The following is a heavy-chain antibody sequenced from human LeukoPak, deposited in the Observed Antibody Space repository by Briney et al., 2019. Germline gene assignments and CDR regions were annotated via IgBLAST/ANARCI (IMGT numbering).Heavy chain of an antibody. V-gene: IGHV1-24*01. CDR3: ARGLRDSSGYYLDAFDI. CDR1: GYTLTELS. J-gene: IGHJ3*02. Sequence: GASVKASCKVSGYTLTELSMHWVRQAPGKGLEWMGGFDPEDGETIYAQKFQGRVTMTEDTSTDTAYMELSSLRSEDTAVYYCARGLRDSSGYYLDAFDIWGQGTMVTVSS. D-gene: IGHD3-22*01. CDR2: FDPEDGET.